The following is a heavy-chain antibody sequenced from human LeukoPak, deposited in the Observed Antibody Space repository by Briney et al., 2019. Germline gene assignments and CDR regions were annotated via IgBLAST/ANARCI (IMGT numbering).Heavy chain of an antibody. CDR3: ARDYYDSSGSDY. Sequence: GASVKVSCKASGYTFSNHDIYWLRQATGHGPEWMGWMNPNSGNTGSAQKFQGRVTMTRDTSTSTVYMELSSLRSEDTAVYYCARDYYDSSGSDYWGQGTLVTVSS. D-gene: IGHD3-22*01. J-gene: IGHJ4*02. V-gene: IGHV1-8*01. CDR1: GYTFSNHD. CDR2: MNPNSGNT.